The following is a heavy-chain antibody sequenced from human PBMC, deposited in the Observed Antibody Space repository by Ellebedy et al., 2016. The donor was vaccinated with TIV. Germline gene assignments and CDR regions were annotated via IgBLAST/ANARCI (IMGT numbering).Heavy chain of an antibody. CDR1: GFTFSSYA. V-gene: IGHV3-23*01. J-gene: IGHJ4*02. Sequence: GESLKISXAASGFTFSSYAMSWVRQAPGKGLEWVSAISGSGGSTYYADSVKGRFTISRDNSKNTLYLQMNSLRAEDTAVYYCARVVAVTADFDYWGQGTLVTVSS. CDR2: ISGSGGST. CDR3: ARVVAVTADFDY. D-gene: IGHD2-15*01.